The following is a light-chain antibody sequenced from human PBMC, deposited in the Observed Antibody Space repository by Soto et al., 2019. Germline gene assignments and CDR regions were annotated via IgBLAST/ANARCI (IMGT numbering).Light chain of an antibody. Sequence: DIQMTQSPSSLSASVGDRVTITCQASQDITNYLNWYQQKPGKAPKLLIYGASNLETGVPSRFGGSGSGTDFTFTIRSLQPEDIATYYCQQSHNFLRSFGGGTKVEIK. CDR3: QQSHNFLRS. J-gene: IGKJ4*01. CDR1: QDITNY. CDR2: GAS. V-gene: IGKV1-33*01.